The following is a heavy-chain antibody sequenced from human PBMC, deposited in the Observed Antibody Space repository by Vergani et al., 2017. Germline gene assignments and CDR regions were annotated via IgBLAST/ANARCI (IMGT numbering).Heavy chain of an antibody. V-gene: IGHV4-39*01. D-gene: IGHD6-6*01. CDR3: ASYSSSAGPYNYMDV. CDR2: IYYSGST. Sequence: QLQLQESGPGLVKPSETLSLTCTVSGGSINNNNYYWGWIRQPPGKGLEWIGSIYYSGSTYHNPSLKSRVSISVDTARNQFSLRVISVTAADTAVYFCASYSSSAGPYNYMDVWGRGNTVTVSS. J-gene: IGHJ6*03. CDR1: GGSINNNNYY.